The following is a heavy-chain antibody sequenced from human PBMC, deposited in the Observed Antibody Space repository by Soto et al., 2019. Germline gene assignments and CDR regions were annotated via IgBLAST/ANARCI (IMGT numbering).Heavy chain of an antibody. V-gene: IGHV1-69*13. J-gene: IGHJ1*01. D-gene: IGHD2-2*03. CDR2: IIPIFGTA. CDR3: ARDGYCSSTSCSEAEYFQH. Sequence: RASVKVSCKASGGTFSSYAISWVRQAPGQGLEWMGGIIPIFGTANYAQKFQGRVTITADESTSTAYMELSSLRSEDTAVYYCARDGYCSSTSCSEAEYFQHWGQGTLVTVSS. CDR1: GGTFSSYA.